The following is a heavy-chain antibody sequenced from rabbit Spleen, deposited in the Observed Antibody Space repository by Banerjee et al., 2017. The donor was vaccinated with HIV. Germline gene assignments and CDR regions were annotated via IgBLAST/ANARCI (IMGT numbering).Heavy chain of an antibody. D-gene: IGHD5-1*01. J-gene: IGHJ2*01. V-gene: IGHV1S45*01. CDR2: INAVTGKA. CDR3: ARSDGNIYWGFDP. Sequence: QEQLVESGGGLVKPEGSLKLPCTASGFSFSNKAVMCWVRQAPGKGLEWIACINAVTGKAVYASWAKGRFTFSKTSSTTVTLQMTSLTAADTATYFCARSDGNIYWGFDPWGPGTLVTVS. CDR1: GFSFSNKAV.